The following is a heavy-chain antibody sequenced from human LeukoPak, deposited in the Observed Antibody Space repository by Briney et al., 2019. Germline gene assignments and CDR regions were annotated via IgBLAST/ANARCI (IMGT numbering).Heavy chain of an antibody. CDR2: MSSDGGHK. Sequence: GGSLRLSCAASGFIFSNYAMHWARQAPGKGLEWVAVMSSDGGHKYYADSVKGRFTISRDNSKTTLFLQMNSLRGEDTAAYYCARETRSSQAPYFFDFWGQGTLVTVSS. V-gene: IGHV3-30-3*01. CDR3: ARETRSSQAPYFFDF. J-gene: IGHJ4*02. D-gene: IGHD6-13*01. CDR1: GFIFSNYA.